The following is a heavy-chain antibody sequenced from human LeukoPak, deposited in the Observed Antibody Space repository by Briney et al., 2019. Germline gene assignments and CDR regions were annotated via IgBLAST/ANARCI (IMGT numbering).Heavy chain of an antibody. CDR3: ARSRAVAGTSYFDY. D-gene: IGHD6-19*01. CDR2: ISAYSGNT. J-gene: IGHJ4*02. V-gene: IGHV1-18*01. CDR1: GCTLTRYG. Sequence: GASVKVSCKASGCTLTRYGISWVRPAPGQGREWMGWISAYSGNTNYAQKLQGRVTMTTDTSTSTAYMELRSLRSDDTAVYYCARSRAVAGTSYFDYWGQGTLVTVST.